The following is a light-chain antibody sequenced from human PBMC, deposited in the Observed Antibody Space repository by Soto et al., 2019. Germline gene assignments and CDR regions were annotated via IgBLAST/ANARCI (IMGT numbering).Light chain of an antibody. CDR1: NSDVGGYSY. CDR2: EVS. J-gene: IGLJ1*01. Sequence: QSALTQPASVSGSPGQSITISCTGTNSDVGGYSYVSWYQQHPGKAPELMIYEVSHRPSGVSNRFSGSKSDNTASLTISGLQAEDEADYYCSSYTSISTLYVFGTGTKLTVL. V-gene: IGLV2-14*01. CDR3: SSYTSISTLYV.